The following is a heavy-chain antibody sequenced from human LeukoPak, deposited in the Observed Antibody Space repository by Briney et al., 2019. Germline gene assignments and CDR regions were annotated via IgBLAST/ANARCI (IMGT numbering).Heavy chain of an antibody. J-gene: IGHJ4*02. V-gene: IGHV3-30*03. CDR1: GFTFSSYG. CDR2: ISYDGSNK. Sequence: PGGSLRLSCAASGFTFSSYGMHWVRQAPGKGLEWVAVISYDGSNKYYADSVKGRFTISRDNSKNTLYLQMNSLRAEDTAVYYCAREALENKGRDYYFDYWGQGTLVTVSS. CDR3: AREALENKGRDYYFDY. D-gene: IGHD1-1*01.